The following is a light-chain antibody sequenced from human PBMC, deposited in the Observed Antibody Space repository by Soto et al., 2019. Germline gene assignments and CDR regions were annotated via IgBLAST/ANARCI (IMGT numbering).Light chain of an antibody. V-gene: IGKV3-20*01. J-gene: IGKJ4*01. Sequence: EIVLTQSPGTLSLSPGERATLSCRASQSVSSSYLAWYQQKAGQAPRLLIYGASSRATGIPDRFSGSGSGTDFTLTISRLEPEDFAVYYCQQYGSSPLTFGGGTKLEIK. CDR3: QQYGSSPLT. CDR1: QSVSSSY. CDR2: GAS.